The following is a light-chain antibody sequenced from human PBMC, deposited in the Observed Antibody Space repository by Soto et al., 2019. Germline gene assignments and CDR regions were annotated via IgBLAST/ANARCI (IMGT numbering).Light chain of an antibody. Sequence: EIVLTHSPGTVSLSPGKRDTLSCRASYSVSCSYLALYQQKPGQAPRLLIYGASSRATGILDRFSGSGSGTDFSLSISRPEPEDFAVYYCQQYGSSPKTFGQGTKVDIK. CDR3: QQYGSSPKT. V-gene: IGKV3-20*01. J-gene: IGKJ1*01. CDR1: YSVSCSY. CDR2: GAS.